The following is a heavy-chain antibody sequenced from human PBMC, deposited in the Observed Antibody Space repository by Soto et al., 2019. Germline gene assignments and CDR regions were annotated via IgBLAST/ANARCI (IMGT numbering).Heavy chain of an antibody. CDR3: AKDALLGGIQLWPFDY. J-gene: IGHJ4*02. Sequence: EVQLLGSGGGLVQPGGSLRLSCVASGFTFSTYWMNWVRQAPGKGLEWVSAISGSGGSTYYADSVKGRFTISRDNSKNTLYLQMNSLRAEDTAVYYCAKDALLGGIQLWPFDYWGQGTLVTVSS. CDR1: GFTFSTYW. V-gene: IGHV3-23*01. CDR2: ISGSGGST. D-gene: IGHD5-18*01.